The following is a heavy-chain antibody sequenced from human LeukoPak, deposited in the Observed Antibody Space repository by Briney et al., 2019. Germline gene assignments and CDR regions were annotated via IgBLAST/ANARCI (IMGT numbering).Heavy chain of an antibody. J-gene: IGHJ6*03. CDR1: GASISSGSDY. V-gene: IGHV4-61*02. Sequence: KTSETLSLACSVSGASISSGSDYWSWIRQPAGKALEWIGRVHTSGNPNYNPSLESRVSISIDRSKNQFSLELNSVTAADTAVYYCARDGGDLGPGTIRGARFYYYYMDVWGKGTTVIVSS. CDR3: ARDGGDLGPGTIRGARFYYYYMDV. D-gene: IGHD3-16*01. CDR2: VHTSGNP.